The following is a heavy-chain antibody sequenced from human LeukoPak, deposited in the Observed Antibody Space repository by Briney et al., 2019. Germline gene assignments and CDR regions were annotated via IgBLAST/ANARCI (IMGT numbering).Heavy chain of an antibody. CDR3: ARGDGEYQLLGGHDY. CDR1: GYTFTGYY. D-gene: IGHD2-2*01. Sequence: ASVKVSCKASGYTFTGYYMHWVRQAPGQGLEWMGWINPNSGGTNYAQKFQGRVTMTRDTSISTAYMELSRLRSDDTAVYYCARGDGEYQLLGGHDYWGQGTLVTVSS. J-gene: IGHJ4*02. V-gene: IGHV1-2*02. CDR2: INPNSGGT.